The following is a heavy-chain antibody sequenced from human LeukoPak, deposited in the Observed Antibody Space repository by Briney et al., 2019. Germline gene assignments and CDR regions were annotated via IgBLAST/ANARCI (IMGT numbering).Heavy chain of an antibody. V-gene: IGHV3-7*01. Sequence: GGSLRLSCAASGFTFSNHWMHWVRQAPGKGLEWVANIKQDGSEKYYVDSVKGRFTISRDNAKNSLYLQMNSLRAEDTAVYYCAKEIWPTVTTPGHTHFDYWGQETLVTVSS. CDR1: GFTFSNHW. J-gene: IGHJ4*02. CDR3: AKEIWPTVTTPGHTHFDY. CDR2: IKQDGSEK. D-gene: IGHD4-17*01.